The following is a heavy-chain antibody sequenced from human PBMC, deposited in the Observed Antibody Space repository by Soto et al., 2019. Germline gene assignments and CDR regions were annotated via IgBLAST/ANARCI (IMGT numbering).Heavy chain of an antibody. D-gene: IGHD4-17*01. V-gene: IGHV3-48*03. Sequence: LRLSCAASGLTFSSFQMNWVRQAPGKGLEWVSYISNNGITTYYADSVKGRFTISRDNGKNSLYLQMNSLRAEDTAVYYCATTLTYWNAMDVWGQGTTVTVSS. J-gene: IGHJ6*02. CDR3: ATTLTYWNAMDV. CDR1: GLTFSSFQ. CDR2: ISNNGITT.